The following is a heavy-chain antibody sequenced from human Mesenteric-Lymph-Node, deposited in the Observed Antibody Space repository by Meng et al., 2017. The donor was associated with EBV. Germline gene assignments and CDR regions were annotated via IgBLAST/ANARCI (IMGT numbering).Heavy chain of an antibody. J-gene: IGHJ4*02. CDR2: INHSGST. Sequence: QGQRQEGGGGLLQPAQTLSLTADADGGSFSGYYWSWIRQPPGKGLEWIGEINHSGSTNYNPSLTSRVTISVDTSKNHFSLKLTSVTAADTAVYYCARAFCGGDCSHFDYWGQGTLVTVSS. V-gene: IGHV4-34*01. CDR1: GGSFSGYY. D-gene: IGHD2-21*01. CDR3: ARAFCGGDCSHFDY.